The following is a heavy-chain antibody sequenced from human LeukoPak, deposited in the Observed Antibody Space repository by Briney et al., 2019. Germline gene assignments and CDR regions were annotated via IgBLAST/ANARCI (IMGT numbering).Heavy chain of an antibody. CDR1: GFTFSSYG. CDR2: ISYDGSNK. V-gene: IGHV3-30*18. CDR3: VKPSFGDLFQSFFDY. Sequence: QPGRSLRLSCAASGFTFSSYGMHWVRQAPGKGLEWVAVISYDGSNKYYADSVKGRFTISRDNSKNTLYLQMNSLRAEDTAVYYCVKPSFGDLFQSFFDYWGQGTLVTVSS. J-gene: IGHJ4*02. D-gene: IGHD3-10*01.